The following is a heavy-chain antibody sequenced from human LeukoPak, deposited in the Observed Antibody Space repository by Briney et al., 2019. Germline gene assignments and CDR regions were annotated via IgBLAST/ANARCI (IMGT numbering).Heavy chain of an antibody. D-gene: IGHD1-1*01. CDR1: GFTFSSYA. V-gene: IGHV3-23*01. J-gene: IGHJ4*02. Sequence: GRSLRLSCAASGFTFSSYAMSWVRQALGKGLEWVSAISGSGGSTYYADSVKGRFTISRDNSKNTLYLQMNSLRAEDTAVYYCARDRERGFDYWGQGTLVTVSS. CDR2: ISGSGGST. CDR3: ARDRERGFDY.